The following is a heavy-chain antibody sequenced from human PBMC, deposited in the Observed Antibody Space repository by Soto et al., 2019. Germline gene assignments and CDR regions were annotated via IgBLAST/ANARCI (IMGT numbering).Heavy chain of an antibody. CDR2: IIPIFGTA. D-gene: IGHD6-13*01. V-gene: IGHV1-69*01. Sequence: QVQLVQSGAEVKKPGSSVKVSCKASGGTFSSYAISWVRQAPGQGREWTGGIIPIFGTANYAQKFQARVTITADESTSTAYMELSSMRSEDTAVYYCARAPGRYSRHLDYWGQGTLVSVSS. J-gene: IGHJ4*02. CDR1: GGTFSSYA. CDR3: ARAPGRYSRHLDY.